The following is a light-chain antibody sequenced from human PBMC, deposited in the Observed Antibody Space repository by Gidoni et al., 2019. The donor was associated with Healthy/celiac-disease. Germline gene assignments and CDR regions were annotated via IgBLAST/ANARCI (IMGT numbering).Light chain of an antibody. Sequence: SYELTQPPSVSVSPGQTASITCAGDKLGDKYASWYQQKPGQSPGLVISQDSKRPSGIPARFSGSNSGNTATLTISGTQAMDEAYYYCQAWDISFGGGTKLTVL. CDR3: QAWDIS. CDR1: KLGDKY. V-gene: IGLV3-1*01. J-gene: IGLJ2*01. CDR2: QDS.